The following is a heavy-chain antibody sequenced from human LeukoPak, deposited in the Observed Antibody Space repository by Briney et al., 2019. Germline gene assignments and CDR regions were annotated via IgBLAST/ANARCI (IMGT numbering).Heavy chain of an antibody. CDR1: GFTFSSYA. CDR3: AKVFRVVVAAGAIDY. J-gene: IGHJ4*02. D-gene: IGHD2-15*01. Sequence: GSLRLSCAASGFTFSSYAMSWVRQAPGKGLEWVSAISGSGGSTYYADSVKGRFTISRDNSKNTMYLQMNSLRAEDTAVYYCAKVFRVVVAAGAIDYWGQGTLVTVSS. CDR2: ISGSGGST. V-gene: IGHV3-23*01.